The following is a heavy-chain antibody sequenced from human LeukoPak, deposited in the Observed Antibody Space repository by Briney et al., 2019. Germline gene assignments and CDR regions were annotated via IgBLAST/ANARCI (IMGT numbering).Heavy chain of an antibody. V-gene: IGHV3-74*01. CDR2: IHSDGSST. CDR3: ARDLFVTKYYFDY. Sequence: PGGSLRLSCAASGFTFSNYWMHWVRQAPGKGLVWVSRIHSDGSSTSYADSVKGRFTISRDNSKNSLYLQMNSLRAEDTAVYFCARDLFVTKYYFDYWGRGTLVTVSS. CDR1: GFTFSNYW. D-gene: IGHD1-14*01. J-gene: IGHJ4*02.